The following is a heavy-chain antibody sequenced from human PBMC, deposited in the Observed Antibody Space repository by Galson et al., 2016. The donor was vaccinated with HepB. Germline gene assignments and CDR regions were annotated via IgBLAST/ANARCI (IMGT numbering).Heavy chain of an antibody. J-gene: IGHJ6*02. CDR2: ISGSGTNT. D-gene: IGHD2-21*02. CDR3: AKSLLGVTLVSYYYGMDV. V-gene: IGHV3-23*01. CDR1: GFTFSNYV. Sequence: SLRLSCEASGFTFSNYVLNWVRQAPGKGLEWVSAISGSGTNTYYEDSVKGRFTISRDNSKNTLFLQMNSLRAEDTAVYYCAKSLLGVTLVSYYYGMDVWGQGTTVTVSS.